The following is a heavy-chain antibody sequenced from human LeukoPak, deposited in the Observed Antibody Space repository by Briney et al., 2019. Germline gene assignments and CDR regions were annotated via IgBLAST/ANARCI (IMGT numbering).Heavy chain of an antibody. Sequence: ASAKVSCKVSGYTLTELSMHWVRQAPGKGLEWMGGFDPEDGETIYAQKFQGRVTMTEDTSTDTAYMELSSLRSEDTAVYYCATGPYCSSTSCHGWFDPWGQGTLVTVSS. D-gene: IGHD2-2*01. V-gene: IGHV1-24*01. CDR3: ATGPYCSSTSCHGWFDP. CDR1: GYTLTELS. CDR2: FDPEDGET. J-gene: IGHJ5*02.